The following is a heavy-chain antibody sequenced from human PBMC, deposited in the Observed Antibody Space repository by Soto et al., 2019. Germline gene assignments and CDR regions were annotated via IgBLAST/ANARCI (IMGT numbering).Heavy chain of an antibody. V-gene: IGHV4-59*01. CDR3: ARVPTTVTHPKSPFLVDRDVKDESFAP. Sequence: QVQLLESGPRLVNPSETLSLTCSVSGGSPSSNYWSWIRQHPGKGLEWIGCISDSGNTYYNPSLRIRVPISIDPSTNQFLLDLTSVTTADTGVYYCARVPTTVTHPKSPFLVDRDVKDESFAPWGQGTLVIVSS. J-gene: IGHJ5*02. CDR1: GGSPSSNY. CDR2: ISDSGNT. D-gene: IGHD4-17*01.